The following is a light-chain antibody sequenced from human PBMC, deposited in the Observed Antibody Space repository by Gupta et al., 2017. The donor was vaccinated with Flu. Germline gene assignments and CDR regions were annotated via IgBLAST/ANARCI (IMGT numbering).Light chain of an antibody. V-gene: IGKV2-30*01. CDR2: LGS. CDR1: QSRGYTDGSTV. Sequence: VALGKPASISCSASQSRGYTDGSTVLHWFQQRPGQSPRRLIYLGSHRDSGVPDRFSGSSSGTDFTLKISRVEAADVGIYFCMQGEHWPWAFGEGTKVEIK. CDR3: MQGEHWPWA. J-gene: IGKJ1*01.